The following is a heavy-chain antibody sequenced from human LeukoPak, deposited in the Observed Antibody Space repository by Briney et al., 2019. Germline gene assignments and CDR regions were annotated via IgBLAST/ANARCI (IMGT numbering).Heavy chain of an antibody. CDR1: GYTFAGHA. CDR3: AKGGWVAVTGMDS. J-gene: IGHJ4*02. Sequence: ASVKVSCKASGYTFAGHAMNWVRQAPGQGPEWMGYINTKTGNPTYAQGFTGRFVFSLDTSVSTAYLQISSLKPEDTGVYYCAKGGWVAVTGMDSWGQGTLVTVSS. CDR2: INTKTGNP. V-gene: IGHV7-4-1*02. D-gene: IGHD6-19*01.